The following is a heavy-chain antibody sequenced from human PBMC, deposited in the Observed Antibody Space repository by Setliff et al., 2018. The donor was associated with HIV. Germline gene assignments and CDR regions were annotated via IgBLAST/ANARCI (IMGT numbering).Heavy chain of an antibody. J-gene: IGHJ5*02. V-gene: IGHV1-69*04. CDR2: IIPILGIP. Sequence: SVKVSCKASGYTFTGYAITWVRQAPGQGLEWMGRIIPILGIPNYAQNFQGRLTISADKSTRTAYLELSSLRSDDSAVYFCAKEQEIGSYLDPWGQGTLVTVSS. D-gene: IGHD2-2*02. CDR1: GYTFTGYA. CDR3: AKEQEIGSYLDP.